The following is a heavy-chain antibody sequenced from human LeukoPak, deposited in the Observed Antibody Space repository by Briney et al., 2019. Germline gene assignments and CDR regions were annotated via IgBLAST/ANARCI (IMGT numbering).Heavy chain of an antibody. V-gene: IGHV3-7*01. CDR3: AREVPGGSSWFDY. CDR1: EFTLSNYW. CDR2: IKEDGSVK. J-gene: IGHJ4*02. Sequence: GSLRLSCAASEFTLSNYWLRWVRQAPGKGLEWVANIKEDGSVKNYVASVKGRFTISRDNAKNSLYLQMNSLRAEDTAVYYCAREVPGGSSWFDYWGQGTLVTVSS. D-gene: IGHD6-13*01.